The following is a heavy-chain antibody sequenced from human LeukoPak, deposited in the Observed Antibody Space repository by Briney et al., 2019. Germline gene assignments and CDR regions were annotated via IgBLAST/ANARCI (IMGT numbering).Heavy chain of an antibody. CDR1: GGSFSGYY. V-gene: IGHV4-34*01. D-gene: IGHD3-10*01. J-gene: IGHJ4*02. CDR3: ARGRLARGHYFDY. Sequence: SETLSLTCAVYGGSFSGYYWSWIRQPPGKGLEWIGEINHSGSTNYNPSLKSRVTISVDTSKNQFSLKLSSVTAADPAVYYCARGRLARGHYFDYWGQGTLVTVSS. CDR2: INHSGST.